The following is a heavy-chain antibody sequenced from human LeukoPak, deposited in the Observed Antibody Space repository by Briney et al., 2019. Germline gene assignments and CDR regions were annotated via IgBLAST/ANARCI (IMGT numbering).Heavy chain of an antibody. CDR2: IYYSGST. V-gene: IGHV4-39*01. Sequence: SETLSLTCTVSGGSFSSSSYYWGWIRQPPGKGLEWIGSIYYSGSTYYNPSLKSRVTISVDTSKNQFSLKLSSVTAADTAVYYCARLYCGGDCYSRGYYYMDVWGKGTTVTVSS. D-gene: IGHD2-21*01. J-gene: IGHJ6*03. CDR1: GGSFSSSSYY. CDR3: ARLYCGGDCYSRGYYYMDV.